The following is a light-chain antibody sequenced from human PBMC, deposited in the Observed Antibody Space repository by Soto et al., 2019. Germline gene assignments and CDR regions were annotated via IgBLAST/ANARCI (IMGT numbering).Light chain of an antibody. CDR3: LQDYNYPRT. CDR2: AAS. Sequence: GDRVTITCLASQRMTSWLAWYQQKPGKAPKLLIYAASSLQSGVPSRFSGSGSGTDFTLTISSLQPEDFATYYCLQDYNYPRTFGQGTKVDI. V-gene: IGKV1-6*01. J-gene: IGKJ1*01. CDR1: QRMTSW.